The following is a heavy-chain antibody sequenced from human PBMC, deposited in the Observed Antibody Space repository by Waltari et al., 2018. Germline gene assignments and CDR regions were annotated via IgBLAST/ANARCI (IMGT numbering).Heavy chain of an antibody. CDR1: GYTFTGYY. Sequence: QVQLVQSGAELKEPGASMKVSCKASGYTFTGYYMHWVRQAPGQGLEWVGRINPNSGGTNYAQKFQGRVTMTRDTSINTAYMELSRLRSDDTALYYCVRGGIWYDTSGHRFLFDYWGQGTLVTVSS. J-gene: IGHJ4*02. D-gene: IGHD3-22*01. CDR2: INPNSGGT. V-gene: IGHV1-2*06. CDR3: VRGGIWYDTSGHRFLFDY.